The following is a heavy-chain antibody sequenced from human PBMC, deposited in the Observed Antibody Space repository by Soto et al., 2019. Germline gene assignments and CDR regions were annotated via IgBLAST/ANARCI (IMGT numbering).Heavy chain of an antibody. J-gene: IGHJ6*02. CDR2: ISYDGSSQ. V-gene: IGHV3-30*18. Sequence: SLRLSCAASGFTFSSHGMHWVRQAPGKGLEWVAVISYDGSSQYYADSVKGRFTISRDNSENTLHLQMNSLRAEDTAVYYCAKGTREDILLVPDAKIDVTDYYYGMDVWGQGTTVTVSS. CDR1: GFTFSSHG. D-gene: IGHD2-2*01. CDR3: AKGTREDILLVPDAKIDVTDYYYGMDV.